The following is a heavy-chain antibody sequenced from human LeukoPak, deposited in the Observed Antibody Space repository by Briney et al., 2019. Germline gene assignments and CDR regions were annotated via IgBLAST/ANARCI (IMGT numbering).Heavy chain of an antibody. D-gene: IGHD1-1*01. V-gene: IGHV3-23*01. J-gene: IGHJ3*02. Sequence: PGGSLRPSCAASGFTSSSYWMHWVRHAPGKGLEWVSATSSSGGSTYHTDSVKGRFTISRDNSKNTLFLQINSLRAEDTAVYYCAKDRTGTTRMMSGGAFDIWGQGTTVTVSS. CDR2: TSSSGGST. CDR1: GFTSSSYW. CDR3: AKDRTGTTRMMSGGAFDI.